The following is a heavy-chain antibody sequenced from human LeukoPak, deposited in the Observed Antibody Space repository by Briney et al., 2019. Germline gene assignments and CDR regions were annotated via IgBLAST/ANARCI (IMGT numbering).Heavy chain of an antibody. CDR2: ISGSGGST. CDR1: GFTFSSYG. Sequence: GGTLRLSCAASGFTFSSYGMSWVRQAPGKGLEWVSAISGSGGSTYYADSVKGRFTISRDNSKNTLYLQMNSLRAEDTAVYYCAKGGYSIAAYYYYYYMDVWGKGTTVTVSS. V-gene: IGHV3-23*01. D-gene: IGHD6-25*01. CDR3: AKGGYSIAAYYYYYYMDV. J-gene: IGHJ6*03.